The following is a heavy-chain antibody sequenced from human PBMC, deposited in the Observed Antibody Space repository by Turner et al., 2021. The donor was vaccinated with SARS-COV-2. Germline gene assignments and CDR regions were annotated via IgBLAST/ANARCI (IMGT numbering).Heavy chain of an antibody. V-gene: IGHV3-23*01. CDR2: IVGSGYST. J-gene: IGHJ4*02. Sequence: EVQLLESVGDLVQPGGSLRLSCVASGFTFSICAMNWVRQAPGKGLEWVSTIVGSGYSTYYADSVKGRFTISRDNSKNTVYLQMNSLRDEDTALYYCAKDQVSGDGYVVFDYWGQGTQVTVSS. CDR1: GFTFSICA. CDR3: AKDQVSGDGYVVFDY. D-gene: IGHD5-12*01.